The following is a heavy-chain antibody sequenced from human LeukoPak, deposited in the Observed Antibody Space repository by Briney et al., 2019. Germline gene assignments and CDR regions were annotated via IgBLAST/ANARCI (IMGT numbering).Heavy chain of an antibody. V-gene: IGHV3-23*01. Sequence: PGGSLRLSCAASGFSFSSYAMGWVRQAPGKGLEWVSTITSRSDQIWNVDSVRGRFTISRDNSKNTLYLRMNSLRAEDTALYYCVRDRRFGDDVFDIWGQGTMVTVSS. J-gene: IGHJ3*02. D-gene: IGHD3-10*01. CDR1: GFSFSSYA. CDR3: VRDRRFGDDVFDI. CDR2: ITSRSDQI.